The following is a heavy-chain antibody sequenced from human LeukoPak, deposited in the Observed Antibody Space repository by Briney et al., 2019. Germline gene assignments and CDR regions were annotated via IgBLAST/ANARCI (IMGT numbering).Heavy chain of an antibody. CDR3: SRGQTLPGVKYYFDR. Sequence: GKSLRLSCVASGFSFSDSVIHWVRQALGKGLECLGFIRSNTYSGTTEYAASVKGRFFISRDNSRNIAFLQMNSLTSEDTAVYYCSRGQTLPGVKYYFDRWGQGTLVTVSS. CDR2: IRSNTYSGTT. D-gene: IGHD2-8*01. V-gene: IGHV3-49*04. CDR1: GFSFSDSV. J-gene: IGHJ4*02.